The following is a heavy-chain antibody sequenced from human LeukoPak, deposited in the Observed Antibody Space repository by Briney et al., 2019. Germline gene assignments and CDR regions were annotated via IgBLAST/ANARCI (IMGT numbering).Heavy chain of an antibody. V-gene: IGHV3-11*01. Sequence: GGSLRLSCAASGFNFSDYFMSWIRQAPGKGLQWLAYISKTGRGIEYAESVRGRFTISRDNAQNRLYLPMNSLRGEDAAVYYCAKLDRVAAAGYTDNWGQGTLVTVSS. CDR1: GFNFSDYF. CDR3: AKLDRVAAAGYTDN. J-gene: IGHJ4*02. D-gene: IGHD6-13*01. CDR2: ISKTGRGI.